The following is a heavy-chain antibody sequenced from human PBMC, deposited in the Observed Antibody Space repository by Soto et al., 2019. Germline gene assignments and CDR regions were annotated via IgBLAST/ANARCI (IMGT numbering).Heavy chain of an antibody. CDR1: GGSFSGYY. V-gene: IGHV4-34*01. CDR3: ARGHFDSRGYSNALDY. D-gene: IGHD3-22*01. J-gene: IGHJ4*02. Sequence: SQTLSLSCAVYGGSFSGYYWRWIRQHPGKGLEWIGEINHSGSTNYNPSLKSRVTISVDTSKNQFSLKLSSVTAADTAVYYCARGHFDSRGYSNALDYWGQGIQVTVSS. CDR2: INHSGST.